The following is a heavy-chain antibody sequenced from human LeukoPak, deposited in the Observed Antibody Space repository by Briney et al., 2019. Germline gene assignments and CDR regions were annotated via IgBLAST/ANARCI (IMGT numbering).Heavy chain of an antibody. Sequence: SETLSLTCTVSGGSISSYYWSWIRQPPGKGLEWIGYIYYSGSTNYSPSLKSRVTISEDTSKNQFSLKLSSVTAADTAVYYCARRASRDGLFDYWGQGTLVTVSS. V-gene: IGHV4-59*08. CDR2: IYYSGST. D-gene: IGHD5-24*01. J-gene: IGHJ4*02. CDR3: ARRASRDGLFDY. CDR1: GGSISSYY.